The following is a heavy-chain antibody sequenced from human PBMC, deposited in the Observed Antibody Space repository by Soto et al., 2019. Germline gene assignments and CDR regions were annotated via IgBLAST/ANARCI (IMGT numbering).Heavy chain of an antibody. Sequence: SETLSLTCTVSGGSISSGDYSRSWVRQSPGKGLEWIGHIYNSGITYYNPSLKSRVVISIDTSRNQFSLRLNSLTAADRAVYFCARGVTVFGLVSRFWFDPWGQGTVVTVSS. CDR1: GGSISSGDYS. D-gene: IGHD3-3*01. CDR3: ARGVTVFGLVSRFWFDP. CDR2: IYNSGIT. V-gene: IGHV4-30-4*01. J-gene: IGHJ5*02.